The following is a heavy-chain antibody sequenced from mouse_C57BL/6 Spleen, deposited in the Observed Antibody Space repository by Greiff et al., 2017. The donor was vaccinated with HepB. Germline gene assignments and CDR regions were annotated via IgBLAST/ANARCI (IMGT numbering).Heavy chain of an antibody. CDR3: ARHYGSRIWYFDV. CDR1: GYTFTSYW. CDR2: INPSNGGT. J-gene: IGHJ1*03. Sequence: QVHVKQPGTELVKPGASVKLSCKASGYTFTSYWMHGVKQRPGQGLEWIGNINPSNGGTNYNEKFKSKATLTVDKSSSTAYMQLSSLTSEDSAVYYCARHYGSRIWYFDVWCTGTTVTVSS. D-gene: IGHD1-1*01. V-gene: IGHV1-53*01.